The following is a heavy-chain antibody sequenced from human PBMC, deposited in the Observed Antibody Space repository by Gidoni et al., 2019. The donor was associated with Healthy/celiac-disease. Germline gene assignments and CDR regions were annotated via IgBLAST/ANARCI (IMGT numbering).Heavy chain of an antibody. V-gene: IGHV3-66*01. D-gene: IGHD2-15*01. J-gene: IGHJ4*02. CDR1: GFTLSSNY. Sequence: EVQLVESGGGLVKSGGSLRLSCEASGFTLSSNYMSWVRQAPGKGLECVSYLNSGGSTYYADSVKGRFTISRDNSKNTLYLQMDSLRAEDTAVYYSARDGDCSGGSCNYYFDYWGQGTLVTVSS. CDR3: ARDGDCSGGSCNYYFDY. CDR2: LNSGGST.